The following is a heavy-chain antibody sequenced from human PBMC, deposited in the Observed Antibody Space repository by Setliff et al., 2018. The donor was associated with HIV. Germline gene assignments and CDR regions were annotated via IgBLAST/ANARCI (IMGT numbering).Heavy chain of an antibody. D-gene: IGHD3-10*01. CDR3: ARGWGLWFGQLSILPLDP. CDR2: LTPHSGDT. CDR1: GYTFLNYD. V-gene: IGHV1-8*01. Sequence: ASVKVSCKASGYTFLNYDINWLRQAPGQGLEWMGRLTPHSGDTISADRFQGRLVMTTNTSTTTAFMELSSLRSDDTALYFCARGWGLWFGQLSILPLDPWDQGTLVTVSS. J-gene: IGHJ5*02.